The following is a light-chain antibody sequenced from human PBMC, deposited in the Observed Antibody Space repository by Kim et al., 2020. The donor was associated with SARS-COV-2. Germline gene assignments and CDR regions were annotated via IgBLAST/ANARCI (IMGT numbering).Light chain of an antibody. CDR3: EQHGSSPYT. V-gene: IGKV3-20*01. CDR1: QSVSSSY. J-gene: IGKJ2*01. Sequence: LSPGDRASLSCRASQSVSSSYLAWYQQKPGQAPRLLIHRTSSRATGIPDRFSGSGSGTDFTLIIDKLEPEDFAVYYCEQHGSSPYTFGQGTKLEI. CDR2: RTS.